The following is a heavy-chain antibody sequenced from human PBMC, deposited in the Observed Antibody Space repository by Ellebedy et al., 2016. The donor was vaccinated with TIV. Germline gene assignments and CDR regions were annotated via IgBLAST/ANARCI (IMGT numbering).Heavy chain of an antibody. V-gene: IGHV4-59*01. D-gene: IGHD1-26*01. J-gene: IGHJ4*02. Sequence: SETLSLTXTVSGGSISGYYWSWIRQSPGMGLEWIGYIHYRGNTDYNPSLQSRVTISVDTSQNQFSLKLSSVTPEDTAIYYCTRDRVGTTGVWGQGTLVTGSS. CDR1: GGSISGYY. CDR3: TRDRVGTTGV. CDR2: IHYRGNT.